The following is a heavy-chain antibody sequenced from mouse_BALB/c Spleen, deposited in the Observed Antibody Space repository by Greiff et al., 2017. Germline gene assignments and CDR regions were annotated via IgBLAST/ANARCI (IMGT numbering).Heavy chain of an antibody. CDR2: ISYSGST. CDR1: GYSITSDYA. Sequence: VQLQQSGPGLVKPSQSLSLTCTVTGYSITSDYAWNWIRQFPGNKLEWMGYISYSGSTSYNPSLKSRISITRDTSKNQFFLQLNSVTTEDTATYYCARKGSYYYGSSPAWFAYGGQGTLVTVSA. J-gene: IGHJ3*01. D-gene: IGHD1-1*01. V-gene: IGHV3-2*02. CDR3: ARKGSYYYGSSPAWFAY.